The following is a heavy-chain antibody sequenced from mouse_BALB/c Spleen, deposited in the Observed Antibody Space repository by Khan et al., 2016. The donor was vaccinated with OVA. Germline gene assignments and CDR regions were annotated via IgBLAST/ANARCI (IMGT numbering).Heavy chain of an antibody. CDR3: ARTARIKY. CDR1: GYSITSGYG. J-gene: IGHJ2*01. CDR2: ISYSGST. V-gene: IGHV3-2*02. D-gene: IGHD1-2*01. Sequence: VQLKQSGPGLVKPSQSLSLTCTVTGYSITSGYGWNWIRQFPGNKLEWMGYISYSGSTNYNPSLKSRISINRDTSKNQFFLQLNSVTTEETATYYCARTARIKYWGQGTTLTVSS.